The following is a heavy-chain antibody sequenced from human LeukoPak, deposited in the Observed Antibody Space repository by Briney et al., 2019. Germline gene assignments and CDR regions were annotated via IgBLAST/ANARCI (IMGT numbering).Heavy chain of an antibody. CDR1: GFTIDDYG. J-gene: IGHJ4*02. Sequence: PGGSLRLSCAASGFTIDDYGMSWGRQGQGKGVEWVRGINSNHGSTGYADSVKPRFTIPSHNPKNSLYLQMNSLRAEDTALYYCARGGYSGSYYEYFDYWGQGTLVTVSS. CDR3: ARGGYSGSYYEYFDY. D-gene: IGHD1-26*01. CDR2: INSNHGST. V-gene: IGHV3-20*04.